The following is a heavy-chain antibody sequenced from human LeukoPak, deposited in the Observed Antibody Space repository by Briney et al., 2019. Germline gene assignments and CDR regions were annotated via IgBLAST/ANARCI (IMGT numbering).Heavy chain of an antibody. D-gene: IGHD6-19*01. Sequence: SETMSLTCTVSGRSISSYYWSWIRQPPGKGLEWIGYIYYSGSTNYNPSLKSRVTISVDTSKNQFSLKLSSVTAADTAVYYCARVNKDSSGWYDGFDYWGQGTLVTVSS. CDR3: ARVNKDSSGWYDGFDY. CDR2: IYYSGST. V-gene: IGHV4-59*01. J-gene: IGHJ4*02. CDR1: GRSISSYY.